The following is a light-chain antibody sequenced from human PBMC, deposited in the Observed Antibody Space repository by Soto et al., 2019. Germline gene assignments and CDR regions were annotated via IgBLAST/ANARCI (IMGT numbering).Light chain of an antibody. CDR2: DAS. V-gene: IGKV1-39*01. J-gene: IGKJ4*01. Sequence: DIQMTQSPSSLSASVGDRVTITCRASQSISSYLIWYQQKPGKAPQLLIYDASTLQSGDPSRFSGSGSGTEITLTNSSLHPDDFATYYCQQGHNAPRTFGGGTKVQIK. CDR1: QSISSY. CDR3: QQGHNAPRT.